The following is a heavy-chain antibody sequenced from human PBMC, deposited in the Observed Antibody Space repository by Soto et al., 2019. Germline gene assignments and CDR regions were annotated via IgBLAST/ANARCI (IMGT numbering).Heavy chain of an antibody. D-gene: IGHD5-12*01. Sequence: QVQLVQSGGEVKKPGASVKLSCTASGYTFTSYGISWVRQAPGQGLEWMGWISAYNGKTNYAQHVQGRVTMTTDTSTRTAYMDLRSLRSDDTAVYYCARGGDVNYYHGMDVWGQGTTVTVSS. J-gene: IGHJ6*02. CDR3: ARGGDVNYYHGMDV. V-gene: IGHV1-18*01. CDR2: ISAYNGKT. CDR1: GYTFTSYG.